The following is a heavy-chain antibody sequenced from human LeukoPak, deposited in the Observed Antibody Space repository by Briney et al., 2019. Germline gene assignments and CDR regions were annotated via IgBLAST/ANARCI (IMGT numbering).Heavy chain of an antibody. J-gene: IGHJ4*02. CDR3: ARVPAAMSFDY. D-gene: IGHD2-2*01. Sequence: ASVKVSCKASRYTLSGYYMHWVRQAPGQGLEWMGWINPNSGGTNYAQKFQGRVTMTRDTSISTAYMELSRLRSDDTAVYYCARVPAAMSFDYWGQGTLVTVSS. CDR1: RYTLSGYY. V-gene: IGHV1-2*02. CDR2: INPNSGGT.